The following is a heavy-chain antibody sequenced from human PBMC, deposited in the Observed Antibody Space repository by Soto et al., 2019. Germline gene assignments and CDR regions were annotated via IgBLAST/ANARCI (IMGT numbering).Heavy chain of an antibody. CDR3: ARLWNVLLWFGDTTGWFDP. CDR2: INHSGST. V-gene: IGHV4-34*01. Sequence: ETLSLTCAVYGGSVSGYYLSWIRHPPGKWLEWIGEINHSGSTNYNPSLKSRVTISVDTSKNQFSLKLSSVTAADTAVYYCARLWNVLLWFGDTTGWFDPWGQGTLVTVSS. CDR1: GGSVSGYY. D-gene: IGHD3-10*01. J-gene: IGHJ5*02.